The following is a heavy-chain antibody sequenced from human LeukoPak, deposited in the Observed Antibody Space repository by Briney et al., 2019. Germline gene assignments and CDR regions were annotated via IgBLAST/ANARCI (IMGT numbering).Heavy chain of an antibody. Sequence: ASVTVSCKASGYTFTGYYMHWVRQAPGQGLEWMGWINPSSGGTNYAQKFQGRVTMTRDTSISTAYMELSRLRSDDTAVYYCAREWLQLRTLDYWGQGTLVTVSS. D-gene: IGHD5-12*01. CDR2: INPSSGGT. V-gene: IGHV1-2*02. CDR3: AREWLQLRTLDY. CDR1: GYTFTGYY. J-gene: IGHJ4*02.